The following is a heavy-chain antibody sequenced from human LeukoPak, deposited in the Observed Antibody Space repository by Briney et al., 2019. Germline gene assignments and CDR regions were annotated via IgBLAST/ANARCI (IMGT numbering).Heavy chain of an antibody. D-gene: IGHD3-10*01. CDR2: IRSKAYGGTT. J-gene: IGHJ6*03. CDR1: GFTFGDYA. V-gene: IGHV3-49*04. CDR3: TREVTMVRGVINYYYYYMDV. Sequence: GGSLRLSCTASGFTFGDYAMSWVRQAPGKGLEWVGFIRSKAYGGTTEYAASVKGRFTISRDDSKSIAYLQMNSLKTEDTAVYYCTREVTMVRGVINYYYYYMDVWGKGTTVTVSS.